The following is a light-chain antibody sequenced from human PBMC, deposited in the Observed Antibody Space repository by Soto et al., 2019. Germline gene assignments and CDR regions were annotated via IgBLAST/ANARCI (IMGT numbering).Light chain of an antibody. CDR1: QSLGSD. CDR2: CAA. V-gene: IGKV3D-15*01. CDR3: QQLESYPST. J-gene: IGKJ4*01. Sequence: EIVMTQSAASLSVSPGEGDSLXCRASQSLGSDMFWFQHTPGKAHRLLMYCAANMANGGPHRFSGSGSATDFTPTISSLQPEDFATYYCQQLESYPSTFGGGTKVDIK.